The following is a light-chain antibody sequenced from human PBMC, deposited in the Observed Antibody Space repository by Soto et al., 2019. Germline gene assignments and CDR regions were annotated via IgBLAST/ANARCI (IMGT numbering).Light chain of an antibody. CDR2: DAS. Sequence: EIVMTQSPATLSVSPGERASLSCRASQSVGSKLAWYQHKPGQAPRLLIYDASTRATGFPARFSGSGSGTEFTLTISSPQPEDFAVYYCQQYNNWPPFTFGPGTKVHIK. V-gene: IGKV3-15*01. J-gene: IGKJ3*01. CDR1: QSVGSK. CDR3: QQYNNWPPFT.